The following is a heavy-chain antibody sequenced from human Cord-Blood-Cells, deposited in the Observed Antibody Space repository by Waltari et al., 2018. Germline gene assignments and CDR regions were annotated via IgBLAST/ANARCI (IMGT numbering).Heavy chain of an antibody. CDR1: GGTFSRYA. CDR3: ARIQILAAADKPNWFDP. Sequence: QVQLVQSGAEVKKPGSSVKVSCKASGGTFSRYATSWVRQAPGQGLEWMGGIIPIFGTANYAQKFQGRVTITADESTSTAYMELSSLRSEDTAVYYCARIQILAAADKPNWFDPWGQGTLVTVSS. D-gene: IGHD6-13*01. CDR2: IIPIFGTA. J-gene: IGHJ5*02. V-gene: IGHV1-69*01.